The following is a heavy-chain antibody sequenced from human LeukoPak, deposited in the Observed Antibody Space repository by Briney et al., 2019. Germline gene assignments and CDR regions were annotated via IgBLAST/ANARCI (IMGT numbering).Heavy chain of an antibody. D-gene: IGHD3-9*01. Sequence: GGSLRLSCAASGFTFASYEMNWVRQAPGKGLEWVSHIILVGLVETFLDSVRGRFTMSRDNATDLLFLQMNGLRAEDTAVYCCARDSLNGPFVISLDYWGQGALVTVS. J-gene: IGHJ4*02. CDR1: GFTFASYE. CDR2: IILVGLV. V-gene: IGHV3-48*03. CDR3: ARDSLNGPFVISLDY.